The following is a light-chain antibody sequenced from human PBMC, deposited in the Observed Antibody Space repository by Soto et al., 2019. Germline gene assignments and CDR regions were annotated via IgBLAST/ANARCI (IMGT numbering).Light chain of an antibody. Sequence: VLTQSPATLSLSPGERATLSCRASQGVSSTYLAWYQQKPGQAPRLLIYGTSRRATGIPDRFGGSGSGTDFTLTISRLEPEDSAVYYCQQYGNSPSLFTFGPGTKVDIK. CDR2: GTS. CDR3: QQYGNSPSLFT. CDR1: QGVSSTY. V-gene: IGKV3-20*01. J-gene: IGKJ3*01.